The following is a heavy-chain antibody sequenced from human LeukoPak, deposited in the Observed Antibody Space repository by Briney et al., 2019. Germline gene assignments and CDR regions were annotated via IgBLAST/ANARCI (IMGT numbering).Heavy chain of an antibody. CDR3: AREDHSNYNY. CDR2: ISYDGSNK. D-gene: IGHD4-11*01. CDR1: GFTFSSYA. J-gene: IGHJ4*02. V-gene: IGHV3-30-3*01. Sequence: GGSLRLSCAASGFTFSSYAMHWVRQAPGKGLEWVAVISYDGSNKYYADSVKGRFTISRDNSKNTLYLQMNSLRAEDTAVYYCAREDHSNYNYWGQGTLVTVSS.